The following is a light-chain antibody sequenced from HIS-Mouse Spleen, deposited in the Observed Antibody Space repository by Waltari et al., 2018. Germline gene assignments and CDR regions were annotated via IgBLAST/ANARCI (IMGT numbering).Light chain of an antibody. V-gene: IGLV3-21*02. CDR3: QVWDSSSDHYV. CDR1: HIGSKS. CDR2: DDS. J-gene: IGLJ1*01. Sequence: SYVLTQTPSVSVAPGQTARITCGGNHIGSKSVHWYQQKPGQAPVLVAYDDSDRPSGIPERFSGSNSGNTATLTISRVEAGDEADYYCQVWDSSSDHYVFGTGTKVTVL.